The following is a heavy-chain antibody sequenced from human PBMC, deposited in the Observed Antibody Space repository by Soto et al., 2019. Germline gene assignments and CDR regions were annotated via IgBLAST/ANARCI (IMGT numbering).Heavy chain of an antibody. J-gene: IGHJ4*02. Sequence: EVQLLESGGGLVQPGGSLRLSCAASGFTFSSYAMNWVRQAPGKGLEWVSVISGSGGSTYYADSVKGRFTISRDNSKNTLYLKMNSLRAEDTAVYSCARRGPGTYFDDWGQGTLVTVSS. CDR3: ARRGPGTYFDD. CDR2: ISGSGGST. CDR1: GFTFSSYA. D-gene: IGHD6-13*01. V-gene: IGHV3-23*01.